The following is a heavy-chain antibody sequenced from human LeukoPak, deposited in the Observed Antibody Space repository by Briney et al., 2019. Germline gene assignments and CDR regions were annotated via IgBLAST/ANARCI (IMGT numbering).Heavy chain of an antibody. J-gene: IGHJ3*02. D-gene: IGHD5-12*01. Sequence: GGSPRLSCSASGFTFSNYDMHWVRQAPGKGLEWVAVISYGGSIKKYADSVRGRFTISRDNSKKTLYLQMNSLRAEDTAVYYCAKSSSGFDYSGDAFDIWGQGTMVTVSS. CDR2: ISYGGSIK. V-gene: IGHV3-30*18. CDR3: AKSSSGFDYSGDAFDI. CDR1: GFTFSNYD.